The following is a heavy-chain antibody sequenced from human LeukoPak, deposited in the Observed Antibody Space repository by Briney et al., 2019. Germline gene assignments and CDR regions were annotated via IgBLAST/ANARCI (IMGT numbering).Heavy chain of an antibody. D-gene: IGHD3-9*01. V-gene: IGHV4-59*08. CDR1: GGSIRNYY. J-gene: IGHJ3*02. CDR3: ASSMRSYYDILTGYAIDAFDI. Sequence: PSETLSLTCSVAGGSIRNYYWSWIRQPPGKGLEWIGYIYYSGSTNYNPSLKSRVTISVDTSKNQFSLKLSSVTAADTAVYYCASSMRSYYDILTGYAIDAFDIWGQGTMVTVSS. CDR2: IYYSGST.